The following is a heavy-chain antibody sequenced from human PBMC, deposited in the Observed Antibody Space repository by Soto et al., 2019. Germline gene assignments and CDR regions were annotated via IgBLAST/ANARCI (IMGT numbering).Heavy chain of an antibody. CDR3: VRDGLDYYDTERLYFDN. D-gene: IGHD3-22*01. CDR1: GFNFITYS. V-gene: IGHV3-21*01. CDR2: ISSSAVYI. Sequence: EVQLVKSGGGPVRPGGSLKLSCAASGFNFITYSLSWVRQAPGKGLEWVASISSSAVYIDYADSVKGRFTISRDNANNSLYLQMNSLRAEDTATYHCVRDGLDYYDTERLYFDNWGQGTLVTVSS. J-gene: IGHJ4*02.